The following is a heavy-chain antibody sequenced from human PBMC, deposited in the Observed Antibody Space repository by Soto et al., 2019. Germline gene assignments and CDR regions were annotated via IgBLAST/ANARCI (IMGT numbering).Heavy chain of an antibody. CDR1: GFPFSSYG. V-gene: IGHV3-33*01. J-gene: IGHJ6*02. Sequence: GGPLRLSCTASGFPFSSYGMHWVRQAPGKGLEWVAVIWYDGSNKYYADSVKGRFTISRDNSKNTLYLQMNSLRAEDTAVYYCARDRTGYYTNYYYGMDVWGQGTTVTVSS. D-gene: IGHD3-9*01. CDR2: IWYDGSNK. CDR3: ARDRTGYYTNYYYGMDV.